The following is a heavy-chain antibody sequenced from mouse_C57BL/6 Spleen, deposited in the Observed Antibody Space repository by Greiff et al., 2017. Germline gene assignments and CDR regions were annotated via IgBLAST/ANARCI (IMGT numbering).Heavy chain of an antibody. D-gene: IGHD2-4*01. Sequence: EVKLVESGGGLVKPGGSLKLSCAASGFTFSDYGMHWVRQAPEKGLEWVAYISSGCSTIYYADTVKGRFTISRDNAKNTLFLQMTSLRSEDTAMYYDARQDDCDGDWDFDVWGTGTTVTVSS. J-gene: IGHJ1*03. CDR2: ISSGCSTI. V-gene: IGHV5-17*01. CDR1: GFTFSDYG. CDR3: ARQDDCDGDWDFDV.